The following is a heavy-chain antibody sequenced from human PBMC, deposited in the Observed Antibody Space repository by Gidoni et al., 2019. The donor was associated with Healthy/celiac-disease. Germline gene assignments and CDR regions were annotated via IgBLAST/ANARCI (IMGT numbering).Heavy chain of an antibody. J-gene: IGHJ4*02. Sequence: QVQLVQSGAEVKKPGASVKVSCKASGYTFTRYYMHWVRQAPGQGLEWMGIINPSGGSTSYAQKFQGRVTMTRDTSTSTVYMELSSLRSEDTAVYYCARVSRAAAGTGPPNDYWGQGTLVTVSS. V-gene: IGHV1-46*01. D-gene: IGHD6-13*01. CDR3: ARVSRAAAGTGPPNDY. CDR1: GYTFTRYY. CDR2: INPSGGST.